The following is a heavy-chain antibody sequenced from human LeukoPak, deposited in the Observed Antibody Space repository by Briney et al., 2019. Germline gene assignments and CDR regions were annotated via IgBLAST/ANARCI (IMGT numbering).Heavy chain of an antibody. V-gene: IGHV3-9*01. J-gene: IGHJ4*02. CDR3: ARESISGHRDFDY. Sequence: PGGSLRLSCAASGFTFDDYAMHWVRQAPGKGLEWVSGISWNSGSIGYADSVKGRFTVSRDNAKNSLYLQMNSLRAEDTAVYYCARESISGHRDFDYWGQGALVTVSS. D-gene: IGHD1-26*01. CDR2: ISWNSGSI. CDR1: GFTFDDYA.